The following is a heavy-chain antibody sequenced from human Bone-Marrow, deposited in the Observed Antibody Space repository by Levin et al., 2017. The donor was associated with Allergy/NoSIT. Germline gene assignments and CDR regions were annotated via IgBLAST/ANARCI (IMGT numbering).Heavy chain of an antibody. Sequence: PSETLSLTCTVSGGSISSYYWSWIRQPPGKGLEWIGYIYYSGSTNYNPSLKSRVTISVDTSKNQFSLKLSSVTAADTAVYYCARSGMRLPQGTYYYYGMDGWGQGTTVTVSS. J-gene: IGHJ6*02. D-gene: IGHD1-1*01. CDR3: ARSGMRLPQGTYYYYGMDG. CDR2: IYYSGST. V-gene: IGHV4-59*01. CDR1: GGSISSYY.